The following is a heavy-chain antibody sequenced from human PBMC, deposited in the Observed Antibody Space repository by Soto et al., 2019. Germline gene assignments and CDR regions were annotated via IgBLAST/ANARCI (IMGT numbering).Heavy chain of an antibody. V-gene: IGHV3-72*01. CDR3: VRDTYFSDSGSYTRCFDF. J-gene: IGHJ4*02. CDR1: GFTLSDHY. D-gene: IGHD3-22*01. CDR2: SRNQANGYST. Sequence: EVQLVESGGGLVQPGGSLRLSCSVSGFTLSDHYIDWVRQAPGKGLEWVGRSRNQANGYSTIYAASVKGRFTTSRDDSKNLVYLQMESLRTEDTAVYYCVRDTYFSDSGSYTRCFDFWGQGALVTVSS.